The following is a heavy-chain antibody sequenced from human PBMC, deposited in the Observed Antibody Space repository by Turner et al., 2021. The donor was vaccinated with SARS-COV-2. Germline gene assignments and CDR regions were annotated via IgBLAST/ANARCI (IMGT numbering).Heavy chain of an antibody. V-gene: IGHV4-59*02. CDR1: GGSVSSYY. J-gene: IGHJ2*01. Sequence: QVQLQESGPGLVKPSETLSLTCTVSGGSVSSYYWSWIRQPPGKGLEWIGYIYYSGSTNYNPSLKSRVTISVDTSKNQFSLKLSSVTAADTAVYYCARVPTYYYDTSGYWYFDHWGRGTLVTVSS. D-gene: IGHD3-22*01. CDR3: ARVPTYYYDTSGYWYFDH. CDR2: IYYSGST.